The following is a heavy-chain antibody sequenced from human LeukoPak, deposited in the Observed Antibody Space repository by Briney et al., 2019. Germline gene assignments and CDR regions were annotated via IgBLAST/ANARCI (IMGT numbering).Heavy chain of an antibody. J-gene: IGHJ4*02. CDR2: INHSGST. V-gene: IGHV4-34*01. Sequence: PSETLSLTCAVYGGSFSGYYWSWIRQPPGKGLEWIGEINHSGSTNYNPSLKSRVTISVDTSKNQFSLKLSSVTAADTAVYYCAREWFGDLALYWGQGTLVTVSS. CDR1: GGSFSGYY. D-gene: IGHD3-10*01. CDR3: AREWFGDLALY.